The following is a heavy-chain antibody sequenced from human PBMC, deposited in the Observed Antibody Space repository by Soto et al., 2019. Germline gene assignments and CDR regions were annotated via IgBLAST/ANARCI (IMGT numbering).Heavy chain of an antibody. CDR2: TYYRSKWYN. V-gene: IGHV6-1*01. CDR1: GDSVSSNSAA. CDR3: ARVHGSNWNNYYYYYGMDV. J-gene: IGHJ6*02. D-gene: IGHD1-20*01. Sequence: PSQTLSLTCAISGDSVSSNSAAWNWIRQSPSRGLEWLGRTYYRSKWYNDYAVSVKSRITINPDTSKNQFSLQLNSVTPEDTAVYYCARVHGSNWNNYYYYYGMDVWGQGTTVTVSS.